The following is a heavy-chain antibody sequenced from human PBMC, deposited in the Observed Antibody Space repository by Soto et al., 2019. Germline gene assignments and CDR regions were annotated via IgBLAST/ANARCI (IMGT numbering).Heavy chain of an antibody. V-gene: IGHV3-23*01. D-gene: IGHD1-1*01. CDR3: AKQQGPGTPYYYAMDV. J-gene: IGHJ6*02. CDR2: IRSRGDRI. CDR1: GFPFSNYG. Sequence: GGSLRLSCEASGFPFSNYGMNWVRQAPGKGLEWVSAIRSRGDRIFYADSVKGRFTISRDNSRNTLYLQMNYLSAEDTAVYYCAKQQGPGTPYYYAMDVRGQGTTVTVPS.